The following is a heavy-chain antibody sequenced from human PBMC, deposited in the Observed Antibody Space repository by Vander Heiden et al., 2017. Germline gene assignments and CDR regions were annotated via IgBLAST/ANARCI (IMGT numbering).Heavy chain of an antibody. D-gene: IGHD2-21*02. J-gene: IGHJ4*02. V-gene: IGHV3-23*01. Sequence: EVPLLEPGGGLVQPGGSLRLSCAAPGFTFSSYVMNWVRQAPGKGLEWVSAISGSGGSTYYADSVEGRFTISRDNSKNTLYLQMHSLRAEDTALYYCAKGLGGGNSVYFDYWGQGTLVTVSS. CDR3: AKGLGGGNSVYFDY. CDR1: GFTFSSYV. CDR2: ISGSGGST.